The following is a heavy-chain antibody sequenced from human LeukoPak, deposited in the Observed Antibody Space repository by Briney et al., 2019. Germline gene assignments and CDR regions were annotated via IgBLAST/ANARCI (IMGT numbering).Heavy chain of an antibody. CDR3: AKEGSGSYPDKYYFDY. J-gene: IGHJ4*02. D-gene: IGHD1-26*01. V-gene: IGHV3-23*01. CDR2: ISGSGGST. Sequence: GGSLRLSCAASGFTFSSYAMSWVRQAPGKGLEWVSAISGSGGSTYYADSVKGRFTISRDNSKSTLYLQMNSLRAEDTAVYYCAKEGSGSYPDKYYFDYWGQGTLVTVSS. CDR1: GFTFSSYA.